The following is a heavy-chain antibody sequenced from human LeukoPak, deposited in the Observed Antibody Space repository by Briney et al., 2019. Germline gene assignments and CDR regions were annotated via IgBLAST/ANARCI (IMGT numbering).Heavy chain of an antibody. CDR1: GRSFSGYY. CDR2: INHSEST. Sequence: KSSETLSLTFAVHGRSFSGYYWSWIRQPPGKGLEWIGEINHSESTNYNPSLKSRVTISADTSTNQFSLKLSSVTAADTAVYYCARSSGYDILTGYFGPWGQGTLVTVSS. CDR3: ARSSGYDILTGYFGP. J-gene: IGHJ5*02. D-gene: IGHD3-9*01. V-gene: IGHV4-34*01.